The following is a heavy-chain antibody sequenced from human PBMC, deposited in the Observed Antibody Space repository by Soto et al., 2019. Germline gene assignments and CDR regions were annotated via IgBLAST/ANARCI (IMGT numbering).Heavy chain of an antibody. J-gene: IGHJ2*01. CDR3: ARESHDILTGPPWVWYFDL. Sequence: QVQLQQWGAGPLRPLETLSLTCGVSGGSFSGYYWAWIRQSPGKGLEWIGEINDRGSIHYNPSLKSRVSISVETSKNHYSLNLRSVTAADTAVYYCARESHDILTGPPWVWYFDLWGRGTLVTVSS. V-gene: IGHV4-34*01. CDR2: INDRGSI. CDR1: GGSFSGYY. D-gene: IGHD3-9*01.